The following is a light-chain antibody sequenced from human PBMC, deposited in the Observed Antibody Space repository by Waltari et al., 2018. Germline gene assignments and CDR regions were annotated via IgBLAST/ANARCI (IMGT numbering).Light chain of an antibody. CDR3: QQYDSSPLFT. Sequence: VLTQSPATLSLSPGERATLSCRTSQTISSPYFTWYQQKPGQAPRLLRYGTSSRATGIPDRFSGSGSGTDFTLTISRLEPEDFAVYYCQQYDSSPLFTFGPGTKVDIK. J-gene: IGKJ3*01. V-gene: IGKV3-20*01. CDR2: GTS. CDR1: QTISSPY.